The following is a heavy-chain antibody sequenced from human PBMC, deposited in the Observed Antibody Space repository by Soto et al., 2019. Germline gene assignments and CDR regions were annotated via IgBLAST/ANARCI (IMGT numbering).Heavy chain of an antibody. V-gene: IGHV1-2*04. J-gene: IGHJ3*02. Sequence: ASVKVSCKASGYTFTGYYMHWVRQAPGQGLEWMGWINPNSGGTNYAQKFQGWVTMTRDTSISTAYMELSRLRSDDTAVYYCARTVLPWSYPFDIWGQGTMVTVSS. D-gene: IGHD1-26*01. CDR1: GYTFTGYY. CDR2: INPNSGGT. CDR3: ARTVLPWSYPFDI.